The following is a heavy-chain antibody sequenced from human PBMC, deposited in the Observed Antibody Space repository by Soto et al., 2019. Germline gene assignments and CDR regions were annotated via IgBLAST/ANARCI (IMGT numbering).Heavy chain of an antibody. J-gene: IGHJ4*02. CDR3: ARDGGAY. D-gene: IGHD3-16*01. CDR2: MSYDGSNK. Sequence: QVQLVESGGVVVQPRRPLRLSCAASGFTFSSYAMHWVRRAPGKGLEWMAVMSYDGSNKYYADSVKGRFTISRDNSKNTLYLQMNSLRPEDTALYYCARDGGAYWGQGTLVIVAS. CDR1: GFTFSSYA. V-gene: IGHV3-30-3*01.